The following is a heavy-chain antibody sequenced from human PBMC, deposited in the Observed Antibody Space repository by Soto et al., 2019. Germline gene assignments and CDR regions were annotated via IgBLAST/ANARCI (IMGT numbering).Heavy chain of an antibody. CDR3: ARSYGGEYYDSRSYYYAY. V-gene: IGHV5-51*01. D-gene: IGHD3-22*01. J-gene: IGHJ4*02. CDR2: IYPGDFDR. CDR1: GYKFIDYW. Sequence: GASLKISCKGSGYKFIDYWIGWVRQVPGKGLEWMGGIYPGDFDRKYSPSFQGQVTISADKSITTAYLQWSSLKASDTAIYYCARSYGGEYYDSRSYYYAYWGQGTLVTVSS.